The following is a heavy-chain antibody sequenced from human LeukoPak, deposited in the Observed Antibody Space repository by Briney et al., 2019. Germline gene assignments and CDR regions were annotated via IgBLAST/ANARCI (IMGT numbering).Heavy chain of an antibody. CDR2: IISSGGVT. CDR3: AKNAGYSYGLYYFDY. CDR1: EFSVGSNY. D-gene: IGHD5-18*01. J-gene: IGHJ4*02. V-gene: IGHV3-23*01. Sequence: GGSLRLSCAASEFSVGSNYMTWVRQAPGKGLEWVSSIISSGGVTYYADSLKGRFTISRDNSKNTVYLQMDSLRAEDSAVYYCAKNAGYSYGLYYFDYWGQGTLVTVSS.